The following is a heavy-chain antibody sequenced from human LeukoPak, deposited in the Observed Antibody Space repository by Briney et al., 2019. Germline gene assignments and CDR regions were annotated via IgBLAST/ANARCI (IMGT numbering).Heavy chain of an antibody. J-gene: IGHJ6*03. CDR3: ARARDIVVVPAALYYYYMDV. CDR2: IYYSGST. Sequence: PSETLSLTCGVSANSIRSSRYFWTWIRQPPGKGLEWIGAIYYSGSTNYNPSLKSRVTISVDTSKNQFSLKLSSVTAADTAVYYCARARDIVVVPAALYYYYMDVWGKGTTVTVSS. V-gene: IGHV4-39*07. D-gene: IGHD2-2*01. CDR1: ANSIRSSRYF.